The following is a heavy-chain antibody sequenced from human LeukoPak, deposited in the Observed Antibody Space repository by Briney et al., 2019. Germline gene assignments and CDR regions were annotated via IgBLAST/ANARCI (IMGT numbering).Heavy chain of an antibody. V-gene: IGHV1-69*01. CDR1: GGTFSSYA. CDR2: IIPIFGTA. J-gene: IGHJ6*02. CDR3: ARAGQYCSGGSCYSAYYYGMDV. D-gene: IGHD2-15*01. Sequence: ASVKVSCKASGGTFSSYAISWVRQAPGQGLEWMGGIIPIFGTANYAQKFQGRATITADESTSTAYMELSSLRSEDTAVYYCARAGQYCSGGSCYSAYYYGMDVWGQGTTVTVSS.